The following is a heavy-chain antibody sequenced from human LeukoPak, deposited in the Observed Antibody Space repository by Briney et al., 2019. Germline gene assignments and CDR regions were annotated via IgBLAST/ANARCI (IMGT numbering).Heavy chain of an antibody. CDR2: ISGSGGST. V-gene: IGHV3-23*01. J-gene: IGHJ4*02. CDR1: GFTFSSYA. D-gene: IGHD1-26*01. CDR3: AKHGLGDYIVGGDFDY. Sequence: GGSLRLSCAASGFTFSSYAMSWVRQAPGKGLEWVSAISGSGGSTYYADSVKGRFTISRDNSKNTLYLQMNSRRAEDTAVYYCAKHGLGDYIVGGDFDYWGQGTLVTVSS.